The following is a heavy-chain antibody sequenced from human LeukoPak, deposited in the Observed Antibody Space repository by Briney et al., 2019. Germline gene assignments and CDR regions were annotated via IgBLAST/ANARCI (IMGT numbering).Heavy chain of an antibody. Sequence: KPSETLSLTCTVSGGSISSSSYYWGWIRQPPGKGLEWIASRHYRGTTNYNPSLESRVTISVDTSRKQFSLKLSSVTAADTAVYYCANYGSGSYRFDPWGQGTLVTVSS. J-gene: IGHJ5*02. CDR2: RHYRGTT. CDR1: GGSISSSSYY. CDR3: ANYGSGSYRFDP. D-gene: IGHD3-10*01. V-gene: IGHV4-61*05.